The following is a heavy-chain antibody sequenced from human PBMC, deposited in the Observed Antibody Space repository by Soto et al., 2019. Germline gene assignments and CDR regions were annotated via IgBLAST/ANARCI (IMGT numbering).Heavy chain of an antibody. V-gene: IGHV3-53*01. CDR2: IYSGGST. CDR3: AREGCSSTSCSGGMAV. Sequence: EVQLVESGGGLIQPGGSLRLSCAASGFTVSSNYMSWVRQAPGKGLEWVSVIYSGGSTYYADSVKGRFTIYRDNSKNTLSLQMNSLRAEDTAVYYCAREGCSSTSCSGGMAVWGQGTTVTVSS. D-gene: IGHD2-2*01. CDR1: GFTVSSNY. J-gene: IGHJ6*02.